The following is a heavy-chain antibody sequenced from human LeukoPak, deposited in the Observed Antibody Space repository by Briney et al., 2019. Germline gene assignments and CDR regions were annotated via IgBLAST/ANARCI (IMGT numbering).Heavy chain of an antibody. Sequence: GGSLRLSCAASGFTFSSYSMNWVRQAPGKGLEWGSYISGSSSTIYYADSVKGRFTISRDNGKNTLYLQMNSLRAEDTAVYYCARVAHYDFWSGYRYYYGMDVWGQGTTVTVSS. J-gene: IGHJ6*02. CDR3: ARVAHYDFWSGYRYYYGMDV. CDR2: ISGSSSTI. CDR1: GFTFSSYS. D-gene: IGHD3-3*01. V-gene: IGHV3-48*01.